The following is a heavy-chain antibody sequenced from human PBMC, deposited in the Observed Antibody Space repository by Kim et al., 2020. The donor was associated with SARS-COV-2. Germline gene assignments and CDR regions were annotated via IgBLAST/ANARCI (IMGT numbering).Heavy chain of an antibody. V-gene: IGHV4-4*02. CDR1: GGSISSTNW. CDR2: IYHSGST. Sequence: SETLSLTCAVSGGSISSTNWWSWVRQPPGKGLEWIGEIYHSGSTNYNPSLKSRVTISVDKSKNQFSLKLSSVTAADTAVYYCARDAGGVGAGLDYWGQGTLVTVSS. D-gene: IGHD1-26*01. J-gene: IGHJ4*02. CDR3: ARDAGGVGAGLDY.